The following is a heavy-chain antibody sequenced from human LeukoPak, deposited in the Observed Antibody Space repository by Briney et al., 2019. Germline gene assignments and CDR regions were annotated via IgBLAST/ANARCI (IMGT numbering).Heavy chain of an antibody. Sequence: SETLSLTCTVSGGSISSYYWSWIRQPPGKGLEWIGYIYYSGSTNYNPSLKSRVTISVDTSKNQFSLKLSSVTAADTAVYYCAGQYYYDSSGYYVNWGQGTPVTVSS. CDR1: GGSISSYY. V-gene: IGHV4-59*01. CDR3: AGQYYYDSSGYYVN. CDR2: IYYSGST. J-gene: IGHJ4*02. D-gene: IGHD3-22*01.